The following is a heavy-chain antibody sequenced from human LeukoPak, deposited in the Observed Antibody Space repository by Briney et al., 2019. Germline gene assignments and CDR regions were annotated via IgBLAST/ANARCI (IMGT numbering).Heavy chain of an antibody. D-gene: IGHD6-13*01. Sequence: SETLSLTCTVSGGSISRYYWSWIRQPAGKGLEWIGRIYTSGSTNYNPSLKSRVTMSVDTSKNQFSLKLSSVTAADTAVYYCARDRSSSWSYHWFDPWGQGTLVTVSS. CDR3: ARDRSSSWSYHWFDP. CDR1: GGSISRYY. CDR2: IYTSGST. V-gene: IGHV4-4*07. J-gene: IGHJ5*02.